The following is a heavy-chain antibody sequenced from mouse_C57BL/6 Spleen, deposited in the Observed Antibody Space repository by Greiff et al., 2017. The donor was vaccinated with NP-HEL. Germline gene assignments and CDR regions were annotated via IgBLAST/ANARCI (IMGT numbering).Heavy chain of an antibody. Sequence: EVQRVESGGGLVQPGGSLKLSCAASGFTFSDYYMYWVRQTPEKRLEWVAYISNGGGSTYYPDTVKGRFTISRDNAKNTLYLQMSRLKSEDTAMYYCARQNLLWYLDYWGQGTTLTVSS. V-gene: IGHV5-12*01. D-gene: IGHD2-1*01. CDR3: ARQNLLWYLDY. CDR2: ISNGGGST. CDR1: GFTFSDYY. J-gene: IGHJ2*01.